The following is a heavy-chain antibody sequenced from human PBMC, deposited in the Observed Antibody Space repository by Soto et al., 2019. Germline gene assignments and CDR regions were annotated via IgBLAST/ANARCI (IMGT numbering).Heavy chain of an antibody. Sequence: QVHLVQSESEVKMPGASVKVSCKTSGYTFSDYVVSWVRQAPGQGLEWMGWIKTFNGNTKYEQKFQGRVTFSIDTSTRTVFLELTSLKFDDAAVYYCARGFIPENYWGQGTRVTVSS. CDR1: GYTFSDYV. J-gene: IGHJ4*02. D-gene: IGHD2-2*01. CDR3: ARGFIPENY. CDR2: IKTFNGNT. V-gene: IGHV1-18*01.